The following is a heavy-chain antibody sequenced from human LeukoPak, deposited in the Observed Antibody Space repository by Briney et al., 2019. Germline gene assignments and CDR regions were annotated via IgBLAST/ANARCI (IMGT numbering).Heavy chain of an antibody. J-gene: IGHJ4*02. CDR3: ARDYSGYGQEEYFDY. V-gene: IGHV3-23*01. CDR1: GFTFSSYA. CDR2: ISGSGGST. Sequence: GGSLRLSCAASGFTFSSYAMSWVRQAPGKGLEWVSAISGSGGSTYSADSVKGRFTISRDNSKNTLYLQMNSLRAEDTAVYYCARDYSGYGQEEYFDYWGQGTLVTVSS. D-gene: IGHD5-12*01.